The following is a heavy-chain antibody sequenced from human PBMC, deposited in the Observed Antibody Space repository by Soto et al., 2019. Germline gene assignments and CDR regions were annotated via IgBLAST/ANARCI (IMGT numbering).Heavy chain of an antibody. D-gene: IGHD2-15*01. CDR2: IGGSGGST. J-gene: IGHJ4*02. V-gene: IGHV3-23*01. CDR3: AKDLGAIVVVVAAFGD. Sequence: EVQLLESGGGLVQPGGSLRLSCAASGFTFSSYAMSWVRQAPGKGLEWVSAIGGSGGSTYYADSVKGRFTISRDNSNSTLYLQMNSLRAEDTVVYYCAKDLGAIVVVVAAFGDWGQGTLVTVSS. CDR1: GFTFSSYA.